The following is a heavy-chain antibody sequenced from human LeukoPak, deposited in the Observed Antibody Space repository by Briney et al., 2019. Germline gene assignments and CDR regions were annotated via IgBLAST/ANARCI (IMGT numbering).Heavy chain of an antibody. Sequence: RASETLSLTCTVSGGSISSSGYYWSWIRQPPGKGLEWIGEINHSGSTNYNPSLKRRVTISVDTSKNQFSLKLSPVTAADTAVYYCARGTMTTVTYYFDYWGQGTLVTVSS. CDR3: ARGTMTTVTYYFDY. CDR2: INHSGST. D-gene: IGHD4-17*01. V-gene: IGHV4-39*07. CDR1: GGSISSSGYY. J-gene: IGHJ4*02.